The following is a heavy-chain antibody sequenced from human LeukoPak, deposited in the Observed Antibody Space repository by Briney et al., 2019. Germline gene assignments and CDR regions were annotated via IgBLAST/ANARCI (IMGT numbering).Heavy chain of an antibody. D-gene: IGHD6-19*01. Sequence: GESLKISCKGSGYKFSSYWIGWVRQMPGKGLEWMGIIYPGDSDTRYSPSFQGQVTISADKSISTAYLQWSSLKASDTAMYYCARGPAKWLVSRDWFDPWGQGTLVTVSS. CDR2: IYPGDSDT. V-gene: IGHV5-51*01. CDR1: GYKFSSYW. J-gene: IGHJ5*02. CDR3: ARGPAKWLVSRDWFDP.